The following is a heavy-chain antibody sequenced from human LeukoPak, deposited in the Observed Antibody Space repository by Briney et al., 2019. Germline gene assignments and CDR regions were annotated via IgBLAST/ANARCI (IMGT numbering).Heavy chain of an antibody. CDR2: MSASGSHT. CDR3: ARDLSGNSDY. V-gene: IGHV3-23*01. J-gene: IGHJ4*02. Sequence: GGSLRLSCAASGFIFSDFAMSWVRQAPGKGLEWVSGMSASGSHTHSADFVKGRFSISRDNAKNSLYLQMNSLRAEDTAVYFCARDLSGNSDYWGQGTLVTVSS. D-gene: IGHD2-15*01. CDR1: GFIFSDFA.